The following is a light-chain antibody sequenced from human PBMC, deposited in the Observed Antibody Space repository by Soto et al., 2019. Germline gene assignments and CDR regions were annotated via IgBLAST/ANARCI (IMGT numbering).Light chain of an antibody. Sequence: ESVMKTSPATLSVSRGEGTTLACGASQGSGSTLAWYQQTPGQTPRRLVYETSIRATGVPARFRGSASGKEFTLTITSLQSEDFAVYYCQHYANWPLTFGGGTRVESK. CDR3: QHYANWPLT. J-gene: IGKJ4*01. CDR1: QGSGST. CDR2: ETS. V-gene: IGKV3-15*01.